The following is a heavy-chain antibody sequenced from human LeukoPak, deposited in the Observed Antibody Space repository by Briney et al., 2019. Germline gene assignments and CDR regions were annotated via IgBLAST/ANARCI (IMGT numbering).Heavy chain of an antibody. V-gene: IGHV4-34*01. CDR2: INHSGST. D-gene: IGHD3-22*01. J-gene: IGHJ4*02. CDR3: ARAPHFFDTTGSRYYFDY. Sequence: SETLSLTCAVYGGSFSGYYWSWIRQPPGKGLEWIGEINHSGSTNYNPSLKSRVTISVDTSKNQFSLKLSSVTAADTAVYYCARAPHFFDTTGSRYYFDYWGQGALVTVSS. CDR1: GGSFSGYY.